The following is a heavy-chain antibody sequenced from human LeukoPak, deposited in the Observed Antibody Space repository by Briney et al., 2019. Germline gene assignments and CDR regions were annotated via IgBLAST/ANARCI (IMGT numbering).Heavy chain of an antibody. V-gene: IGHV1-24*01. Sequence: GASVKVSCKVSGYTLTELSMHWVRQAPGKGLEWMGGFDPEDGETIYAQKFQGRVTMTEDTSTDKAYMELSSLRSEDTAVYYCATASWREGHGGAFDIWGQGTMVTVSS. CDR2: FDPEDGET. D-gene: IGHD4-23*01. J-gene: IGHJ3*02. CDR3: ATASWREGHGGAFDI. CDR1: GYTLTELS.